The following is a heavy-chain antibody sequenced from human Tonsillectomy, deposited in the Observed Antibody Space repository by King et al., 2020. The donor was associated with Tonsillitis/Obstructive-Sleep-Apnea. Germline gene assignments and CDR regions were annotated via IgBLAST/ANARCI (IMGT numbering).Heavy chain of an antibody. D-gene: IGHD4/OR15-4a*01. CDR3: AREVGHGMVFDY. Sequence: EVQLVESGGGLVQSGGSLRLSCAASGFTISRYWMSWVRQAPGKGLEWVANIKQDGSEKHYVDSVKGRFTISRDNAKNSLYLQLNSLRAEDTAVYYCAREVGHGMVFDYWGQGTLVTDSS. V-gene: IGHV3-7*01. J-gene: IGHJ4*02. CDR1: GFTISRYW. CDR2: IKQDGSEK.